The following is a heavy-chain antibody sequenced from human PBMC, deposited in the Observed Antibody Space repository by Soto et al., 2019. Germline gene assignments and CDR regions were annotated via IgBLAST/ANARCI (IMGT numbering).Heavy chain of an antibody. J-gene: IGHJ6*02. D-gene: IGHD3-10*01. CDR3: ARHAWFGELPYYYYGMDV. V-gene: IGHV5-51*01. CDR2: IYPGDSDI. Sequence: GESLKISCKGSGYSFTSYWIGWVRQMPGKGLEWMGIIYPGDSDIRYSPSFQGHVTISADKSISTAYLQWSSLKASDTAMYYCARHAWFGELPYYYYGMDVWGQGTTVTVSS. CDR1: GYSFTSYW.